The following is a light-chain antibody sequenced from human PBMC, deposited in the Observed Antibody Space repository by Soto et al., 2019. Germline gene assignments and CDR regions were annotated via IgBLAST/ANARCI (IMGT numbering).Light chain of an antibody. J-gene: IGKJ4*01. CDR2: AAS. CDR3: QQYKNWPARDT. V-gene: IGKV3-15*01. Sequence: DILMTQSPASLSASPGDRVTLTCRASQSVSSNLAWYQQKPGQAPRLLIYAASTWDTGLPARFSGSGCGTEINLTLSSWRSEDFAVYSCQQYKNWPARDTFGGGTKVEIK. CDR1: QSVSSN.